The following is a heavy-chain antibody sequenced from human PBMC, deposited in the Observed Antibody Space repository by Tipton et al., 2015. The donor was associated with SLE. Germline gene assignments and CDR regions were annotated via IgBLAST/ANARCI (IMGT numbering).Heavy chain of an antibody. CDR3: ARGQLLWFGEFRWFDP. D-gene: IGHD3-10*01. V-gene: IGHV4-59*08. CDR2: IYYSGST. CDR1: GGSISSYY. J-gene: IGHJ5*02. Sequence: LRLSCTVSGGSISSYYWSWIRQPPGKGLEWIGYIYYSGSTNYNPSLKSRVTISVDTSKNQFSLKLSSVTAADTAVYYCARGQLLWFGEFRWFDPWGQGTLVTVSS.